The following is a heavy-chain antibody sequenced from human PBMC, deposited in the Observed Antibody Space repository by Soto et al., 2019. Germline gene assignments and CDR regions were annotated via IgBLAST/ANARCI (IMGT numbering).Heavy chain of an antibody. V-gene: IGHV3-23*01. J-gene: IGHJ4*02. CDR3: AKDLGLPYKYCSGGSCNFDY. Sequence: GSLRLSCAASGFTFSSYAMSWVRQAPGKGLEWVSAISGSGGSTYYADSVKGRFTISRDNSKNTLYLQMNSLRAEDTAVYYCAKDLGLPYKYCSGGSCNFDYWGQGTLVTVSS. CDR1: GFTFSSYA. D-gene: IGHD2-15*01. CDR2: ISGSGGST.